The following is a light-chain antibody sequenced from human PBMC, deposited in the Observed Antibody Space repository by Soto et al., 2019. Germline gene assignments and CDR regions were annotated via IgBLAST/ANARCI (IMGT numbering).Light chain of an antibody. CDR3: QQRSNWIT. J-gene: IGKJ5*01. Sequence: EIVLTQSPATLSLSPGERATLSCRASQSVSSYLAWYQQKPGQAPRLLIYDAYNRATGIPARFSGSGSGTDFTLTISSLEPEDFAVYYCQQRSNWITFGEGTRLEMK. CDR2: DAY. V-gene: IGKV3-11*01. CDR1: QSVSSY.